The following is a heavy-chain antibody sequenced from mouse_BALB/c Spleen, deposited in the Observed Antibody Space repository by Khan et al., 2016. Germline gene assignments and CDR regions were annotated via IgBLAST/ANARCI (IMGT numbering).Heavy chain of an antibody. Sequence: QVQLQQSGAELVRPGASVTLSCKASDYTFTDYEMHWMKQTPIHGLEWIGAIDPESGGTAYNQKFKGKATLTADKSSSTAYMDIRSLTSEDSAVFYCTRGDYYWYLDVWGAGTTVTVSS. CDR3: TRGDYYWYLDV. J-gene: IGHJ1*01. CDR1: DYTFTDYE. CDR2: IDPESGGT. D-gene: IGHD2-4*01. V-gene: IGHV1-15*01.